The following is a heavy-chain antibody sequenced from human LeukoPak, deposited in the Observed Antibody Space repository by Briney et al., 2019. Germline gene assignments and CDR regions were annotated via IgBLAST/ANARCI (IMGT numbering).Heavy chain of an antibody. J-gene: IGHJ4*02. CDR3: ARWAPEANYSNLDY. Sequence: PSETLSLTCAVYGGSFSGYYWSWIRQPPGKGLEWIGEINHSGSTNYNPSLKSRVTISVDTSKNQFSLKLSSVTAADTAVYYCARWAPEANYSNLDYWGQGTLVTVSS. CDR2: INHSGST. D-gene: IGHD4-11*01. CDR1: GGSFSGYY. V-gene: IGHV4-34*01.